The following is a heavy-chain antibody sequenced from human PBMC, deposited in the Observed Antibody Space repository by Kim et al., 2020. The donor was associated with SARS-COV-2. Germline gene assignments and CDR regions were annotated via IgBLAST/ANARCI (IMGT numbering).Heavy chain of an antibody. J-gene: IGHJ5*02. V-gene: IGHV4-30-4*01. CDR1: GGSISSGDHY. Sequence: SETLSLTCTVSGGSISSGDHYWNWIRQPPGKGLEWIGYIYYSGSTYYNPSLKSRVTISSDTSKNQFSLKLSSVTAADTALYYCVRDIITGHAYWFDPWGQGILVPVSS. CDR3: VRDIITGHAYWFDP. D-gene: IGHD2-8*02. CDR2: IYYSGST.